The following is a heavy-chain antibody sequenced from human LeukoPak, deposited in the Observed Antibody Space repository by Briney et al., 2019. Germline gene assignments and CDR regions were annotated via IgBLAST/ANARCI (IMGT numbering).Heavy chain of an antibody. CDR3: ARQKWEQQGRDYYFNGLDV. CDR1: IGSISSSKW. Sequence: SETLSLTCSVSIGSISSSKWWSLVRQSPVKGLEWIGEIYLYGTTNYNPSFTSRVTMSVDRSRNQFSLKLTSVTAADTAVYYCARQKWEQQGRDYYFNGLDVWGPGTTVIVSS. D-gene: IGHD1/OR15-1a*01. CDR2: IYLYGTT. J-gene: IGHJ6*02. V-gene: IGHV4-4*02.